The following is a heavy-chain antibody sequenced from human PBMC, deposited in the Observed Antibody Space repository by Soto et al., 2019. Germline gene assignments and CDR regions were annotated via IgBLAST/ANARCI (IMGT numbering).Heavy chain of an antibody. CDR3: ARKGDSQILTESFDI. CDR2: VNTDHGKT. Sequence: ASVKVSCKSSGYTFTHYAMHWVRQAPGQGLEWLGWVNTDHGKTAFSLKFQGRVSITMDTSASTAYVDLSSLLSEDTAVDCCARKGDSQILTESFDIWGQETLVTVPS. D-gene: IGHD2-8*01. CDR1: GYTFTHYA. J-gene: IGHJ3*02. V-gene: IGHV1-3*04.